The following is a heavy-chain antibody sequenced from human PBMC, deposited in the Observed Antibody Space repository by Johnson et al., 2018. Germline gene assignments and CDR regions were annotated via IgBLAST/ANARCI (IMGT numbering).Heavy chain of an antibody. D-gene: IGHD4-11*01. CDR2: IIPLFGTA. V-gene: IGHV1-69*01. CDR1: GGTFSSYA. J-gene: IGHJ6*02. Sequence: QVQLVESGAEVKKPGSSVKVSCKASGGTFSSYAISWVRQAPGQGLEWMGGIIPLFGTANYAQKFQGRVTITADESTSTAYMELSSLRSEDTAVYYCARAERTVTTLYYYGMDVWGQGTTVTVSS. CDR3: ARAERTVTTLYYYGMDV.